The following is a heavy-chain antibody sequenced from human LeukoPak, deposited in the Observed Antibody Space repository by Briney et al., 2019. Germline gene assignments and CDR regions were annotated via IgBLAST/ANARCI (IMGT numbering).Heavy chain of an antibody. CDR1: GYTFTGYY. D-gene: IGHD6-19*01. CDR2: INPNSGGT. Sequence: ASVKVSCKASGYTFTGYYMHWVRQAPGQGLGWMGRINPNSGGTNYAQKFQGRVTMTRDTSISTAYMELSRLRSDDTAVYYCARVSAAVAGFDYWGQGTLVTVSS. CDR3: ARVSAAVAGFDY. J-gene: IGHJ4*02. V-gene: IGHV1-2*06.